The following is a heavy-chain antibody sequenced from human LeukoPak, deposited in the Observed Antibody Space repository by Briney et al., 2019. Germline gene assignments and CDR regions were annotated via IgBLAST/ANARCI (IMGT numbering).Heavy chain of an antibody. CDR2: INPNSGGT. CDR1: GYTFTGYY. Sequence: VASVKVSCKASGYTFTGYYMHWVRQAPGQGLEWMGWINPNSGGTNYAQKFQGRVTMTRDTSISTAYMELSRLRSDDTAVYYCARILRYFDLAYDYWGQGTLVTVSS. CDR3: ARILRYFDLAYDY. V-gene: IGHV1-2*02. J-gene: IGHJ4*02. D-gene: IGHD3-9*01.